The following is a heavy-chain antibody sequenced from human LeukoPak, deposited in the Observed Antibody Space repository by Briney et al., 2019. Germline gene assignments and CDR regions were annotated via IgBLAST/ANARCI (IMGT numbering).Heavy chain of an antibody. V-gene: IGHV4-34*01. CDR1: GGSFSGYY. CDR2: TNRSGST. D-gene: IGHD3-3*01. Sequence: PSETLSLTCTVYGGSFSGYYWSWIRQPPGKGLEWIGETNRSGSTNYNPSLKSRVTISVDTSKNQFSLKLSSVTAADTAVYYCARGRYDGQAFPFDYWGQGTLVTVSS. CDR3: ARGRYDGQAFPFDY. J-gene: IGHJ4*02.